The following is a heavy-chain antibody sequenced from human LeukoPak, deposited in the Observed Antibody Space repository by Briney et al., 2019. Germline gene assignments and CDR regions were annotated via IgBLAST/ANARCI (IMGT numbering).Heavy chain of an antibody. V-gene: IGHV1-8*01. D-gene: IGHD3-3*01. CDR2: MNPDSGNT. J-gene: IGHJ6*03. CDR1: GYTFTSYD. CDR3: ATSGIGTTYYDFWSGYYNYYYMDV. Sequence: ASVKVSCKASGYTFTSYDINWVRQATGQGLEWMGWMNPDSGNTGYAQKFQVRVAMTRNTSISTAYMELSSLRSEDTAVYYCATSGIGTTYYDFWSGYYNYYYMDVWGKGTTVTVSS.